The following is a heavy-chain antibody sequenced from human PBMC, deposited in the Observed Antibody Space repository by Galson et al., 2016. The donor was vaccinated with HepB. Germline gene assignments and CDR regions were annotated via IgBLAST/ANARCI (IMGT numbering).Heavy chain of an antibody. CDR2: IDPSDSYT. CDR3: ARVGSDILTGSDNWFDP. D-gene: IGHD3-9*01. Sequence: QSGAEVKKSGESLKISCKGSGYSFTDYWIGWVRQMPGKGLEWMGRIDPSDSYTNYSPPFQGHVTFSADKSLSTVYLHWSSLKASDTAMYYCARVGSDILTGSDNWFDPWGQGTLVTVSS. J-gene: IGHJ5*02. V-gene: IGHV5-10-1*01. CDR1: GYSFTDYW.